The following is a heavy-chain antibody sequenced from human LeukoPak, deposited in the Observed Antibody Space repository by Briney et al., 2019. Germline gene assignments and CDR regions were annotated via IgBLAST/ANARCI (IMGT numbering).Heavy chain of an antibody. V-gene: IGHV3-33*01. CDR3: ARALVVVPAAHFDY. CDR1: GFTFSSYG. J-gene: IGHJ4*02. D-gene: IGHD2-2*01. Sequence: GGSLRLSCAASGFTFSSYGMHWVRQAPGKGLEWEAVIWYDGSNKYYADSVKGRFTISRDNSKNTLYLQMNSLRAEDTAVYYCARALVVVPAAHFDYWGQGTLVTVSS. CDR2: IWYDGSNK.